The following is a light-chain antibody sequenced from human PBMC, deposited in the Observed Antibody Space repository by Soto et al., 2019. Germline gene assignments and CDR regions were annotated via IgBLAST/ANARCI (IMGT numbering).Light chain of an antibody. Sequence: QSALTQPPSASGSPGQSVTISCTGTSSDVGGYNYVSWYQQHPGKAPKLMIYEVSKRPSGVPDRFSGSKSGNTASLTVSGLQAEHEADYYCSSYAGSNNVFGTGTKLPVL. CDR3: SSYAGSNNV. CDR2: EVS. CDR1: SSDVGGYNY. J-gene: IGLJ1*01. V-gene: IGLV2-8*01.